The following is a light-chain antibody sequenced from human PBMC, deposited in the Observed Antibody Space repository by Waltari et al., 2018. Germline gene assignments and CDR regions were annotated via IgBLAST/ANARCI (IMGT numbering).Light chain of an antibody. CDR1: QSVGSY. CDR3: QQRSNWTPHT. J-gene: IGKJ2*01. CDR2: DAS. Sequence: EIVLTQSPDTLSLSPGDTATLSCRASQSVGSYLAWYKQKPGHPPRLLIYDASNRATGVPDRFRGSGSGTDFTLTISSLEAEDFAVYFCQQRSNWTPHTFGQGARLDIK. V-gene: IGKV3-11*01.